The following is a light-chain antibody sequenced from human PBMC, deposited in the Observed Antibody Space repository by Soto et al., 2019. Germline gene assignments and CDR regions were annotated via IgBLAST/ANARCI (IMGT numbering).Light chain of an antibody. Sequence: EIVMTQSPATLSVSPGERATLSCRACQSISSNLAWYQQKLGQAPRPLIYAASTRAAAVPDRFTGSGSGTDFALTISRLEPEDFGVYYCQQYGDSPLTSGPGTKVDIK. CDR1: QSISSN. CDR2: AAS. V-gene: IGKV3D-15*02. J-gene: IGKJ3*01. CDR3: QQYGDSPLT.